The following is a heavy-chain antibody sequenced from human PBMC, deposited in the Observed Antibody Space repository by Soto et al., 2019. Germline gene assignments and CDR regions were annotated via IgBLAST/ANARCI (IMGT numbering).Heavy chain of an antibody. D-gene: IGHD4-17*01. V-gene: IGHV4-31*03. CDR1: GGSISSGGYY. CDR3: ARGGWGMTTVVTPFDY. J-gene: IGHJ4*02. Sequence: QVQLQESGPGLVKPSQTLSLTCTVSGGSISSGGYYWSWIRQHPGKGLQWIGYIYYSGSTYYNPSFKGRVTISVDTSKNQFSLKLSSVTAADTAVYYCARGGWGMTTVVTPFDYWGQGTLVTVSS. CDR2: IYYSGST.